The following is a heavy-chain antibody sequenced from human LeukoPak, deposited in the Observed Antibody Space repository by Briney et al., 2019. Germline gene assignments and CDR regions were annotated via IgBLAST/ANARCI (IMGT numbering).Heavy chain of an antibody. D-gene: IGHD5-12*01. CDR1: GFTFGSYA. V-gene: IGHV3-64*01. CDR2: ISTNGDTT. CDR3: ARADSGPSFPPDF. J-gene: IGHJ4*02. Sequence: GGSLRLSCAASGFTFGSYAMHWVRQAPGKGLEYVSAISTNGDTTYYANSVKGRFTISRDNSKNTLCLQMGSLRGEDMAVYYCARADSGPSFPPDFWGQGTLVTVSS.